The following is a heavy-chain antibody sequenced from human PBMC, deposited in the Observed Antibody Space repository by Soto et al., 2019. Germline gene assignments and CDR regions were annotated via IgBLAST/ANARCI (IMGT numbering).Heavy chain of an antibody. CDR1: GYTLTGYY. J-gene: IGHJ6*02. D-gene: IGHD3-3*01. CDR2: INPNSGGT. CDR3: ARGTHITIFGVVPPYYYYGMDV. V-gene: IGHV1-2*04. Sequence: ASVKVSCKASGYTLTGYYMHWVRQAPGQGLEWMGCINPNSGGTNYAQKFQGWVTMTRDTSISTAYMELSRLRSEDTAVYYCARGTHITIFGVVPPYYYYGMDVWGQGTTVTVSS.